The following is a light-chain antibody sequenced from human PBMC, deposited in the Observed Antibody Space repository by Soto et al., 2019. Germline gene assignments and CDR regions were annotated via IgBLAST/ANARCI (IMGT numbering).Light chain of an antibody. J-gene: IGLJ3*02. Sequence: QAVVTQPPSVSGAPGQRVTFSCTGSSSNIGAGYDVHWYQQLPETAPKLLIFRNNNRPSGVPDRFSGSKSGTSASLAITGLQADDEADYFCQSYDISLSAWVFGGGTQLTVL. CDR3: QSYDISLSAWV. CDR2: RNN. CDR1: SSNIGAGYD. V-gene: IGLV1-40*01.